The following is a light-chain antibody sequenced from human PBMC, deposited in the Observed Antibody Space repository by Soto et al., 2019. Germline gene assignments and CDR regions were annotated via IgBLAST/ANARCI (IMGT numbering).Light chain of an antibody. J-gene: IGLJ3*02. V-gene: IGLV2-14*01. Sequence: QSALTQPASVSGSPGQSITISCTGTSSDVGGYNYVSWYQQHPGKAPKLMIYEVRNRPSGVSNRFSGSRSGITASLTISGLQAEDEADYFCCSYAYTFSVFGGGTKLTVL. CDR1: SSDVGGYNY. CDR3: CSYAYTFSV. CDR2: EVR.